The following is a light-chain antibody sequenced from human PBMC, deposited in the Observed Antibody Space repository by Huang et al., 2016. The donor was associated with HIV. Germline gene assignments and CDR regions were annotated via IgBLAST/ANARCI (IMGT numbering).Light chain of an antibody. CDR3: QQRGNWQLT. J-gene: IGKJ4*01. V-gene: IGKV3D-11*01. CDR1: QGLASY. CDR2: DAS. Sequence: EIVLTQSPATLSLSPGERATLSCRASQGLASYLAWYQQKPGQAPRLLIYDASHRATGIPASFSGSGSGPDFTLTISSLEPEDFAGYCCQQRGNWQLTFGGGTKVEIK.